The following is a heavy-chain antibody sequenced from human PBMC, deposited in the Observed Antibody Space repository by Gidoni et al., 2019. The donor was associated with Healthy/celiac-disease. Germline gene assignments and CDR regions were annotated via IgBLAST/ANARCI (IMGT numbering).Heavy chain of an antibody. D-gene: IGHD3-10*01. J-gene: IGHJ4*02. CDR3: SLTPRRGFDY. Sequence: HAQLVQSGAEVTTPGASVRVSCQAAGYTFTGYYMHWWRQAAGQGLEWMGGINRNSGGTNYAQKLQGRVTMTRDTSMSTAYMELSRLRSEDTAVYYCSLTPRRGFDYWGQGTLVTVSS. V-gene: IGHV1-2*02. CDR1: GYTFTGYY. CDR2: INRNSGGT.